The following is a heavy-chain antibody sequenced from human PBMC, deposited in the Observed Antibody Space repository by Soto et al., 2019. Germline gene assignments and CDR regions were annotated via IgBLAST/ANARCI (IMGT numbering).Heavy chain of an antibody. CDR3: ARDPTNWGLYGMDV. CDR2: IYHSGST. D-gene: IGHD7-27*01. CDR1: GGSISSGGYS. Sequence: PSETLSLTCAVSGGSISSGGYSWSWIRQPPGKGLEWIGYIYHSGSTYYNPSLKSRVTISVDRSKNQFSLKLSSVTAADTAVYYCARDPTNWGLYGMDVWGQGTTVTVSS. V-gene: IGHV4-30-2*01. J-gene: IGHJ6*02.